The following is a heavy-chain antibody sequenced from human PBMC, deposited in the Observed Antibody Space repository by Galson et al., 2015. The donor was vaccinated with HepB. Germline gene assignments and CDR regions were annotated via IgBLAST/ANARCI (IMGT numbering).Heavy chain of an antibody. V-gene: IGHV1-18*01. CDR1: GYTFSRFC. J-gene: IGHJ4*02. CDR2: ISGYDVNV. CDR3: ARGGLATIGGPTFDY. D-gene: IGHD5-24*01. Sequence: SVKVSCKASGYTFSRFCISWLRQAPGQGLEWMGWISGYDVNVRYAQRFQGRLTMTTDTSTRTAHLDLRSLRSDDSAVYYCARGGLATIGGPTFDYWGQGTLVTVSS.